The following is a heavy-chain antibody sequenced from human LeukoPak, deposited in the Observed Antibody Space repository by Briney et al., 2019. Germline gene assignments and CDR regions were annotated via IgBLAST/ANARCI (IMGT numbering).Heavy chain of an antibody. CDR1: GFTFSSYG. J-gene: IGHJ3*02. D-gene: IGHD6-13*01. CDR2: IWYDGSNK. V-gene: IGHV3-33*06. Sequence: PGRSLRLSCAASGFTFSSYGMHWVRQAPGKGLEWVAVIWYDGSNKYYADSVKGRFTISRDNSKNTLYLQMNSLRAEDTAVYYCAKVGPGIAAAGTHFGAFDIWGQGTVVTVSS. CDR3: AKVGPGIAAAGTHFGAFDI.